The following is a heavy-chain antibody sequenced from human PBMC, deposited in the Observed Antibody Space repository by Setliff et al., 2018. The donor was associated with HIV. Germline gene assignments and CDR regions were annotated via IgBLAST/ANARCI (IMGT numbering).Heavy chain of an antibody. CDR2: INPKSGDT. Sequence: ASVKVSCKASGYMFTDYYIHWVRQAPGQGLEWMGWINPKSGDTKYGQSFQGRVTMTSDTSISTAYMNLSGLRSDDTAVYYCARRVPPIPSGDLDYWGQGTLVTVSS. J-gene: IGHJ4*02. V-gene: IGHV1-2*02. CDR3: ARRVPPIPSGDLDY. CDR1: GYMFTDYY. D-gene: IGHD4-17*01.